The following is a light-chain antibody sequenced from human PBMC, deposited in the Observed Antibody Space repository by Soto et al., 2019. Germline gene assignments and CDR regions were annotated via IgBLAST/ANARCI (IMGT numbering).Light chain of an antibody. CDR2: EVS. CDR1: SSDVGGYNY. CDR3: SSYAGSNVV. J-gene: IGLJ2*01. V-gene: IGLV2-8*01. Sequence: QSALTQPPSASGSPGQSVTISCTGTSSDVGGYNYVSWYQQHPGKAPKLMIYEVSRRPSGVPDCFSGSKSGNTASLTVSGLQDEDEADYSCSSYAGSNVVFGGGTKLTVL.